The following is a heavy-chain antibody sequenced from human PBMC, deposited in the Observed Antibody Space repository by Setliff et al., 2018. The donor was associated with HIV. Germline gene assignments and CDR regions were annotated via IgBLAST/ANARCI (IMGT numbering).Heavy chain of an antibody. CDR3: AREGDIGVVRGVIYFDY. J-gene: IGHJ4*02. CDR2: LYYSGST. Sequence: LPETLSLTCTVSGGSIRSSSHYWGWIRQPPGKGLEWIGSLYYSGSTYNNPSLKSRLTISVDTSKNQFSLKLSSVTAADTAVYYCAREGDIGVVRGVIYFDYWGQGTLVTVSS. D-gene: IGHD3-10*01. V-gene: IGHV4-39*07. CDR1: GGSIRSSSHY.